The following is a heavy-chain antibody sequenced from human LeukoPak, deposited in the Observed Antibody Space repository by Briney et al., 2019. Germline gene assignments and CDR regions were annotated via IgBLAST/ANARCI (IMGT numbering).Heavy chain of an antibody. Sequence: KPSETLSLTGTVSGGSISSSSYHWGWIRQPPGKVLEWIGSIDYSGSTYCNPSLKSRVTISVDTSKNHFSLKLSSVTAADTAVYYCARRTDCSSTSCHLGYFDYWGQGTLVTVSS. D-gene: IGHD2-2*01. CDR2: IDYSGST. J-gene: IGHJ4*02. CDR3: ARRTDCSSTSCHLGYFDY. V-gene: IGHV4-39*01. CDR1: GGSISSSSYH.